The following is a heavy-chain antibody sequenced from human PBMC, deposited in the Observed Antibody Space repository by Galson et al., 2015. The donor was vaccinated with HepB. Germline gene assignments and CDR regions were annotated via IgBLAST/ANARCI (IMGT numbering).Heavy chain of an antibody. CDR2: INHSGST. D-gene: IGHD3-3*01. V-gene: IGHV4-34*01. CDR3: ARAVHFGVVKNANFDY. CDR1: GGSFSGYY. J-gene: IGHJ4*02. Sequence: ETLSLTCAVYGGSFSGYYWSWIRQPPGKGLEWIGEINHSGSTNYNPSLKSRVTISVDTSKNQFSLKLSSVTAADTAVYYCARAVHFGVVKNANFDYWGQGTLVTVSS.